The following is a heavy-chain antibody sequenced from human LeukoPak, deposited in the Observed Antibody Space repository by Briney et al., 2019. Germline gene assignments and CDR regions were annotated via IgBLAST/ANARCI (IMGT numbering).Heavy chain of an antibody. CDR1: GLTFMTYR. Sequence: GGSLRLSCAASGLTFMTYRMHWVRQAPGKGLEWVSSISSTSSSYIYYADSVKGRFTISRDKAKNSLYMQLHSLRAEDTVVHYCAEERTVLSTVPPREKKKNYYMDVWGKGTTVTVSS. J-gene: IGHJ6*03. CDR2: ISSTSSSYI. V-gene: IGHV3-21*01. D-gene: IGHD5/OR15-5a*01. CDR3: AEERTVLSTVPPREKKKNYYMDV.